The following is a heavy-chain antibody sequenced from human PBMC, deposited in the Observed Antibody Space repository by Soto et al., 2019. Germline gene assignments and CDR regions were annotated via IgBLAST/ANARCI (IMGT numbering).Heavy chain of an antibody. CDR3: AKGRSWLQTYYV. Sequence: GGSLRLSCAVSGFTFSGYGMYWVRQAPGKGLEWVAVISNDGGNKHYADSVKGRFTISRDNSKSTLYLQMNSLRAEDTAVYYCAKGRSWLQTYYVWGQGTLLTVSS. CDR1: GFTFSGYG. CDR2: ISNDGGNK. D-gene: IGHD3-10*01. V-gene: IGHV3-30*18. J-gene: IGHJ4*02.